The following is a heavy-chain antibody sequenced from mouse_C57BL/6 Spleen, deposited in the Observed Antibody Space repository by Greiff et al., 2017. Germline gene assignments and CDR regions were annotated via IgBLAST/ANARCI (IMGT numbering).Heavy chain of an antibody. V-gene: IGHV14-2*01. J-gene: IGHJ2*01. CDR1: GFNIKDYY. Sequence: EVKLMESGAELVKPGASVKLSCTASGFNIKDYYMHWVQQRTEQGLEWIGRIDPEDGDTKYAPKFQGKATITADTSSNPAYLQHSSLTSEDTAVYYCARWVDCGSRPFDYWGKGTTLTVAS. CDR3: ARWVDCGSRPFDY. D-gene: IGHD1-1*01. CDR2: IDPEDGDT.